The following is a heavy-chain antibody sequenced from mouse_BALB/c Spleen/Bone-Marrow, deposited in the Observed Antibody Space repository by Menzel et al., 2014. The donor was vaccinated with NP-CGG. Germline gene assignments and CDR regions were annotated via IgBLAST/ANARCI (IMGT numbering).Heavy chain of an antibody. CDR1: GYAFSSSR. Sequence: VQLRQSGPELVKPGASVKISCKASGYAFSSSRMNWVKQRPGQGLEWIGRIYPGDGDTNYNGKFKGKATLTADKSSSTAYMQLSSLTSVDSAVYFCARDYGSSYGGVDYWGQGTTLTVSS. V-gene: IGHV1-82*01. CDR3: ARDYGSSYGGVDY. J-gene: IGHJ2*01. CDR2: IYPGDGDT. D-gene: IGHD1-1*01.